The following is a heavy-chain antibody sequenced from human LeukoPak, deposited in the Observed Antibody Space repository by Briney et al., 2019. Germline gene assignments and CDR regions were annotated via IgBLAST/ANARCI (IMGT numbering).Heavy chain of an antibody. CDR2: INPNNGGT. V-gene: IGHV1-2*06. CDR3: AREGPAPGGLPLPYFDY. Sequence: ASVKVSCKASGYTFTGYYIHWVRQAPGQGLEWMGRINPNNGGTNYAQKFQGRVTMTRDTSTSTVYMELSSLRSEDTAVYYCAREGPAPGGLPLPYFDYWGQGTLVTVSS. CDR1: GYTFTGYY. J-gene: IGHJ4*02. D-gene: IGHD1-14*01.